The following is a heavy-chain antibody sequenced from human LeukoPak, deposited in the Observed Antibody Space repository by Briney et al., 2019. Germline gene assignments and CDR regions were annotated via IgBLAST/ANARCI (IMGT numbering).Heavy chain of an antibody. D-gene: IGHD2-2*01. V-gene: IGHV3-7*03. CDR1: GFSFSDAW. CDR2: IKQDGSEK. CDR3: ARDWQYQLLPS. Sequence: GGSLRLSCGASGFSFSDAWMSWVRQAPGKGLEWVANIKQDGSEKYYVDSVKGRFTISRDNAKNSLYPQMNSLRAEDTAVYYCARDWQYQLLPSWGQGTLVTVSS. J-gene: IGHJ4*02.